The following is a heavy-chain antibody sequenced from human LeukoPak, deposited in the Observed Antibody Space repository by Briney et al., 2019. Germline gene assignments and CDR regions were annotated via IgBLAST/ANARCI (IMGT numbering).Heavy chain of an antibody. CDR3: SRGRYGDYSRSGYYYGMDV. CDR1: GFTFSSYA. Sequence: GGSLRLSCVASGFTFSSYAMHWVRQAPGKGLEWVAVVAFDGSNALYADSVKGRFTISRDISKSTLYLEMNSLKAEDSAIYYCSRGRYGDYSRSGYYYGMDVWGQGTTVTVSS. V-gene: IGHV3-30-3*01. CDR2: VAFDGSNA. D-gene: IGHD4-17*01. J-gene: IGHJ6*02.